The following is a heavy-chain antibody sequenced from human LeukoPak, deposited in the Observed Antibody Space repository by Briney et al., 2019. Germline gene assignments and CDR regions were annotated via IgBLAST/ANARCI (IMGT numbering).Heavy chain of an antibody. V-gene: IGHV3-48*03. CDR3: ARHSIVGAHGGFDY. D-gene: IGHD1-26*01. CDR2: ISSSGSTI. Sequence: GGSLRLSCAASGFTFSSYEMNWVRQAPGKGLEWVSYISSSGSTIYYADSVKGRFTISRDNAKNSLYLQMNSLRAEDTAVYYCARHSIVGAHGGFDYWGQGTLVTVSS. CDR1: GFTFSSYE. J-gene: IGHJ4*02.